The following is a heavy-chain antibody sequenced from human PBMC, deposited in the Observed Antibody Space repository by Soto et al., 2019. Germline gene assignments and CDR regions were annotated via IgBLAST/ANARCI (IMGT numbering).Heavy chain of an antibody. Sequence: SETLSLTCTVSGGSISSSSYYWGWIRQPPGKGLEWIGSIYYSGSTYYNPSLKSRVTISVDTSKNQFSLKLSSVTAADTAVYYCASTGDSSSKTVPWGQGTLVTVSS. J-gene: IGHJ5*02. V-gene: IGHV4-39*01. CDR2: IYYSGST. D-gene: IGHD6-13*01. CDR1: GGSISSSSYY. CDR3: ASTGDSSSKTVP.